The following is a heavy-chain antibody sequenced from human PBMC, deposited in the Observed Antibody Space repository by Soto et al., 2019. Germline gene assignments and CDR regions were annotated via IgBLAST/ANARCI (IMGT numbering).Heavy chain of an antibody. CDR3: ARGWGYDSTDYYYAY. CDR2: IIPIFGTT. Sequence: QVQLVQSGAEVRKPGSSVRVSCKASGGSFNRHTISWVRQAPGQGLEWMGGIIPIFGTTNHAQKFQGRVTIIADESTSTVYKELSRLRSDDTAIYDCARGWGYDSTDYYYAYWGQGTLVIVSS. D-gene: IGHD3-22*01. J-gene: IGHJ4*02. CDR1: GGSFNRHT. V-gene: IGHV1-69*01.